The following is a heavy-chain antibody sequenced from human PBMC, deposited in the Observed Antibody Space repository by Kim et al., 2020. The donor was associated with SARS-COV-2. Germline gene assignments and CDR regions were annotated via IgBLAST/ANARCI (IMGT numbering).Heavy chain of an antibody. CDR2: IYYSGST. D-gene: IGHD3-10*01. CDR1: GGSISSYY. CDR3: AGLRGVWHVGAFDI. J-gene: IGHJ3*02. Sequence: SETLSLTCTVSGGSISSYYWSWIRQPPGKGLEWIGYIYYSGSTNYNPSLKSRVTISVDTSKNQFSLKLSSVTAADTAVYYCAGLRGVWHVGAFDIWGQGTMVTVSS. V-gene: IGHV4-59*13.